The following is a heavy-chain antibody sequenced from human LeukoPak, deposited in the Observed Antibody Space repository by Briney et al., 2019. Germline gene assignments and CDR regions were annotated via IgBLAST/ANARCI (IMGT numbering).Heavy chain of an antibody. V-gene: IGHV3-30*03. CDR3: ASVGYSSGWAIDY. Sequence: PGGSLRLSCAASGFTFSSYGMHWVRQAPGKGLEWVAVISYDGSNKYYADSVKGRFTISRDNSKNTLYLQMNSLRAEDTAVYYCASVGYSSGWAIDYWGQGTLVTVSS. CDR2: ISYDGSNK. J-gene: IGHJ4*02. CDR1: GFTFSSYG. D-gene: IGHD6-19*01.